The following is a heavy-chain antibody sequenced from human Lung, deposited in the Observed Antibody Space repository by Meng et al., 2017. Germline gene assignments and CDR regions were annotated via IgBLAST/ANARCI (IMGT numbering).Heavy chain of an antibody. CDR2: INHSGST. J-gene: IGHJ4*02. CDR1: GGSFSDYY. V-gene: IGHV4-34*01. Sequence: QARLLRGGAGLLKPSETLSLTCVVSGGSFSDYYWSWIRQPPGKGLEWIGEINHSGSTNYNPSLESRATISVDTSQNNLSLKLSSVTAADSAVYYCARGPTTMAHDFDYWGQGTLVTVSS. D-gene: IGHD4-11*01. CDR3: ARGPTTMAHDFDY.